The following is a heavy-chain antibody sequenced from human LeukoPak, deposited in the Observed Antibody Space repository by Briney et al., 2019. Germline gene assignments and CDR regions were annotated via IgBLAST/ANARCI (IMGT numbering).Heavy chain of an antibody. J-gene: IGHJ4*02. CDR2: IYYSGST. D-gene: IGHD3-9*01. Sequence: SQTLSLTCTVSGGSISSGGYYWSWIRQHPGKGLEWIGYIYYSGSTYYNPSLKSRVTISVDTSKNQFSLKLSSVTAADTAVYYCAREARYFDWLLSFDYWAREPWSPSPQ. CDR1: GGSISSGGYY. V-gene: IGHV4-31*03. CDR3: AREARYFDWLLSFDY.